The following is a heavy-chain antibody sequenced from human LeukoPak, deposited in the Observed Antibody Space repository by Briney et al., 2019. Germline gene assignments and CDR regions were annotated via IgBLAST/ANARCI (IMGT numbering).Heavy chain of an antibody. CDR2: MTGGGDST. V-gene: IGHV3-23*01. CDR3: VEGSTNARPYYFDY. CDR1: GFSFSNYV. J-gene: IGHJ4*02. Sequence: GGSLRLSCAASGFSFSNYVMSWVRQAPGKGLEWVSAMTGGGDSTYYGDSVKGRFTISRDNSKNTLYLQMNSLRAEDTAVYYCVEGSTNARPYYFDYWGQGTLVTVSS. D-gene: IGHD2-8*01.